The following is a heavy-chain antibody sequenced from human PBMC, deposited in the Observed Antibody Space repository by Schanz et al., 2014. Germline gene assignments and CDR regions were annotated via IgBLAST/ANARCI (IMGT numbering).Heavy chain of an antibody. V-gene: IGHV3-13*05. D-gene: IGHD6-19*01. J-gene: IGHJ4*02. CDR2: IGPASDP. CDR1: GFMFEDYD. Sequence: EEQLVESGGGLVQPGRSLRLSCAASGFMFEDYDMHWVRQAPGKGLEWVSGIGPASDPYYAGSVKGRFTISRENGKNSLYLQMNSLRAGDTAVYHCAKDLPAVAVAPLMTGLYDSWGQGTLVTVSS. CDR3: AKDLPAVAVAPLMTGLYDS.